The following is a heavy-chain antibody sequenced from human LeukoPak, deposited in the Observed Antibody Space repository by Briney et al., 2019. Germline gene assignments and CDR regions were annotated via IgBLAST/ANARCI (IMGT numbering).Heavy chain of an antibody. D-gene: IGHD3-22*01. Sequence: GGSLRLSCAASGFTFSSYAMSWIRQAPGKGLEWASYISSSGSTIYYADSVKGRFTISRDNAKNSLYLQMNSLRAEDTAVYYCAREVGGYYYDSSGYYYPWGQGTLVTVSS. J-gene: IGHJ5*02. V-gene: IGHV3-11*01. CDR3: AREVGGYYYDSSGYYYP. CDR1: GFTFSSYA. CDR2: ISSSGSTI.